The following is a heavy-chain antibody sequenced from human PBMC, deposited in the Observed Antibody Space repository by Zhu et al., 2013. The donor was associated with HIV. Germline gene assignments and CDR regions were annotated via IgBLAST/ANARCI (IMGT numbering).Heavy chain of an antibody. CDR3: ARLGGSLPWYSSGRQGDAFDI. CDR1: GYTFTSYA. V-gene: IGHV1-3*01. CDR2: INAGNGNT. J-gene: IGHJ3*02. Sequence: QVQLVQSGAEVKKPGASVKVSCKASGYTFTSYAMHWVRQAPGQRLEWMGWINAGNGNTKYSQKFQGRVTITRDTSASTAYMELSSLRSEDTAVYYCARLGGSLPWYSSGRQGDAFDIWGQGDNGHRLF. D-gene: IGHD6-19*01.